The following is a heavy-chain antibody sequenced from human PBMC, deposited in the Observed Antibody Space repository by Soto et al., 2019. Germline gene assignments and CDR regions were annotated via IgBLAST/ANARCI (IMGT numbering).Heavy chain of an antibody. CDR2: IIPIYETV. J-gene: IGHJ5*02. CDR3: ARDLVVTAKCLDP. Sequence: QVSLVQSGAEVKKAGSSVKVSCKASEGTFSSYGIRWVRQAPGQGLEWMGGIIPIYETVTYAQRFQGRLTISADESTSTAYMELSSLRPDDTAVYYCARDLVVTAKCLDPWGQGTLVTVSS. D-gene: IGHD2-21*02. CDR1: EGTFSSYG. V-gene: IGHV1-69*01.